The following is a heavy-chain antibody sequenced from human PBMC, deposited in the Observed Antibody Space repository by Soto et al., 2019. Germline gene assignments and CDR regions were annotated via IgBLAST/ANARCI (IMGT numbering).Heavy chain of an antibody. D-gene: IGHD2-21*01. CDR1: GSTFTSYE. V-gene: IGHV3-48*03. Sequence: PGGSLRLSCAASGSTFTSYEFNWVRQAPGKGLEWISYIGTSDNNIYYADSVKGRFTVSRDNARNSLYLQMNSLRAEDTAIYYCAREELNCGGDCFAFWGQGALVTVSS. J-gene: IGHJ4*02. CDR2: IGTSDNNI. CDR3: AREELNCGGDCFAF.